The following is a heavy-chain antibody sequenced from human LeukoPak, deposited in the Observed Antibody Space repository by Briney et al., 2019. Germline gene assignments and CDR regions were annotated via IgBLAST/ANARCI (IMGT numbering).Heavy chain of an antibody. Sequence: SETLSLTCTVPGGSISSYYWSWIRQPPGKGLEWIGYIYYSGSTNYNPSLKSRVTISVDTSKNQFSLKLSSVTAADTAVYYCARGVCSGCPGGPVDWFDPWGQGTLVTVSS. CDR3: ARGVCSGCPGGPVDWFDP. CDR1: GGSISSYY. V-gene: IGHV4-59*01. J-gene: IGHJ5*02. CDR2: IYYSGST. D-gene: IGHD6-19*01.